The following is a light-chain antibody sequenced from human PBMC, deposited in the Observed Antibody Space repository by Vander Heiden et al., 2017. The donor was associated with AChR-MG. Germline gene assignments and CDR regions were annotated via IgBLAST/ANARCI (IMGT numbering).Light chain of an antibody. CDR2: GKN. Sequence: SSELTQDPAVSVALGQTVRITCQGDSPRSYYASWYQQKPGQAPVLVIYGKNNRPSGIPDRFSGSSSGNTASLTITGAQAEDEADYYCNSRDSSGNHLTVFGGGTQLTVL. J-gene: IGLJ7*01. CDR1: SPRSYY. V-gene: IGLV3-19*01. CDR3: NSRDSSGNHLTV.